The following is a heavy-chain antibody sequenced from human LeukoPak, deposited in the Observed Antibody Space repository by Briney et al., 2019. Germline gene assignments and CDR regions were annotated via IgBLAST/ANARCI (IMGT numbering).Heavy chain of an antibody. J-gene: IGHJ3*02. CDR1: GGTSCSYA. CDR2: IIPIFGTA. CDR3: AKTIDIVVVPAAISIGAFDI. V-gene: IGHV1-69*01. Sequence: GSSVKVSCKASGGTSCSYAISWVRQGPGQGREWMGGIIPIFGTANYAQKFQGRVTNTAGESTSTAYMELNSLRTEGTAVYYCAKTIDIVVVPAAISIGAFDIWGQGTMVTVSS. D-gene: IGHD2-2*02.